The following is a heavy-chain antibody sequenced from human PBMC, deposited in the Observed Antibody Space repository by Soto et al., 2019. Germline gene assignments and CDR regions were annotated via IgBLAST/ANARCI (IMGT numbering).Heavy chain of an antibody. J-gene: IGHJ6*02. Sequence: VQLVQSGGEVKKPGASVKVSCKTSGYSFTTYGISWVRQAPGQGLEWMGWISGYNGNTNYAQKFPGRVTMTADTATSAAYMELRSLRSDDTAVYYCAREGPAPYYYYGMDVWGQGSTVAVSS. CDR2: ISGYNGNT. V-gene: IGHV1-18*01. CDR1: GYSFTTYG. CDR3: AREGPAPYYYYGMDV.